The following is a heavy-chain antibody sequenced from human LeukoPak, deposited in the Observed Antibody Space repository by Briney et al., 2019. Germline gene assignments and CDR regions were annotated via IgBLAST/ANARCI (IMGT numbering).Heavy chain of an antibody. Sequence: GSLRLSCAASGFTFSSYGMHWVRQAPGSGLEWVAVIWYDGSNKYYADSVKGRFTISRDNSKNTLYLQMNSLRAEDTAVYYCARELRVAGRVGYYYYGMDVWGQGTTVTVSS. D-gene: IGHD6-19*01. V-gene: IGHV3-33*01. CDR3: ARELRVAGRVGYYYYGMDV. J-gene: IGHJ6*02. CDR1: GFTFSSYG. CDR2: IWYDGSNK.